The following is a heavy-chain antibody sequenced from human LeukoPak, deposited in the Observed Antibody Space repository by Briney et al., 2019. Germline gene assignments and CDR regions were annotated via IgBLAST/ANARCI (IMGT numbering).Heavy chain of an antibody. CDR2: INPSGST. J-gene: IGHJ4*02. D-gene: IGHD3-10*01. CDR3: ARGYSSGSYYHH. V-gene: IGHV4-34*01. Sequence: PSETLSLTCAVYGGSFSGYYWSWIRQPPGKGLEWIGEINPSGSTNYNPSLKSRVTISLDTSKSQFSLKLSSVTAADTAVYYCARGYSSGSYYHHWGQGTLVTVSS. CDR1: GGSFSGYY.